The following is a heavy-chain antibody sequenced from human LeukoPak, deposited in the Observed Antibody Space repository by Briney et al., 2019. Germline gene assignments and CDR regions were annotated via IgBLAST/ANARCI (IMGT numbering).Heavy chain of an antibody. CDR3: ARILVALYGLDV. CDR1: GYNFATSG. CDR2: ISSFNGNT. Sequence: ASVKVPCKATGYNFATSGISWVRQAPGQGLEWMGWISSFNGNTHYAERLQGRVSMTTDTSTSTAYMELRSLTSDDTAVYYCARILVALYGLDVWGRGTTVIVSS. D-gene: IGHD3-3*01. V-gene: IGHV1-18*01. J-gene: IGHJ6*02.